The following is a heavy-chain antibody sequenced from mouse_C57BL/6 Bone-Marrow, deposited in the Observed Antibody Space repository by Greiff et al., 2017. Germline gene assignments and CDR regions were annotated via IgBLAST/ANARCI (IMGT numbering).Heavy chain of an antibody. CDR3: TTSFDWEFAY. J-gene: IGHJ3*01. V-gene: IGHV14-4*01. D-gene: IGHD2-4*01. Sequence: VQLQQSGAELVRPGASVKLSCTASGFNIKDDYMHWVKQRPEQGLEWIGWIDPENGDTEYASKFQGKATITADTSSNTAYLQLSSLTSEDTAVYYCTTSFDWEFAYWGQGTLVTVSA. CDR1: GFNIKDDY. CDR2: IDPENGDT.